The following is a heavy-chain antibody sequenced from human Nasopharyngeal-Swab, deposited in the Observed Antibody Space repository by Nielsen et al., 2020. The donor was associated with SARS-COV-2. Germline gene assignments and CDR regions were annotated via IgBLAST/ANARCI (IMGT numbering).Heavy chain of an antibody. CDR2: IYPGGST. D-gene: IGHD5-24*01. V-gene: IGHV3-53*01. Sequence: GGSLRLSCAASGLSVSSNYMSWVRQAPGKGLEWVSIIYPGGSTYYADSVKGRFTISRDSSRNTLYLQMNSLTAEDTAVHYCARVLDGYNGFDYWGQGTLVTVSS. CDR3: ARVLDGYNGFDY. CDR1: GLSVSSNY. J-gene: IGHJ4*02.